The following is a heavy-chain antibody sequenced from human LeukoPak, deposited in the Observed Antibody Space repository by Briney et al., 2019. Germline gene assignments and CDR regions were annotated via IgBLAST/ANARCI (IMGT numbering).Heavy chain of an antibody. CDR1: GFTFSDYW. D-gene: IGHD3-16*01. V-gene: IGHV3-74*01. CDR2: INTDTRGT. J-gene: IGHJ4*02. CDR3: ARAGAYHFDN. Sequence: GESLKISCAASGFTFSDYWMHWVRQAPGKGLVWVSIINTDTRGTYYADSVKGRFTISRDNAKNTLYLQMNSLRAEDTAVYYCARAGAYHFDNWGQGTLVTVSS.